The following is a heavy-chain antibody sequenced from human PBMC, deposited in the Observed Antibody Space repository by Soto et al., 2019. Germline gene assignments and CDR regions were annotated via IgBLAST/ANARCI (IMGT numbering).Heavy chain of an antibody. Sequence: VQLLESGGGLVQPGGSRRLSCAASGFTFSSYAMSWVRQAPGKGLEWVSTISDSGSTYYADSVKGRFTISRDISKNTLYVQMSSLRAEDTAVYHCAKGGEGYCSGTSCLYHMDAWGKGTTVTVSS. V-gene: IGHV3-23*01. CDR1: GFTFSSYA. CDR2: ISDSGST. J-gene: IGHJ6*03. CDR3: AKGGEGYCSGTSCLYHMDA. D-gene: IGHD2-15*01.